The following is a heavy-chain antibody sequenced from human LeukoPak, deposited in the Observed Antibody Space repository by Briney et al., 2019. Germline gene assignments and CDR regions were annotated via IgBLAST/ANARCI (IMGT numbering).Heavy chain of an antibody. CDR2: IIPIFGTA. CDR1: GYTFTTYG. CDR3: ARDQYYYDSSGNGVFDY. J-gene: IGHJ4*02. V-gene: IGHV1-69*13. Sequence: ASVKVSCKASGYTFTTYGISWVRQAPGQGLEWMGGIIPIFGTANYAQKFQGRVTITADESTSTAYMELSSLRSEDTAVYYCARDQYYYDSSGNGVFDYWGQGTLVTVSS. D-gene: IGHD3-22*01.